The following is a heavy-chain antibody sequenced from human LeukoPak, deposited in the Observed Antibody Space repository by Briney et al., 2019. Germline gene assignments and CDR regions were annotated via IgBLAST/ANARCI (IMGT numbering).Heavy chain of an antibody. CDR2: IYYSGST. CDR1: GGSISSGDYY. D-gene: IGHD3-9*01. CDR3: ARGGGPGLRYFDWLIDY. V-gene: IGHV4-30-4*08. J-gene: IGHJ4*02. Sequence: SETLSLTCTVSGGSISSGDYYWSWIRQPPGKGLEWIGYIYYSGSTNYNPSLKSRVTISVDKSKNQFSLKLSSVTAADTAVYYCARGGGPGLRYFDWLIDYWGQGTLVTVSS.